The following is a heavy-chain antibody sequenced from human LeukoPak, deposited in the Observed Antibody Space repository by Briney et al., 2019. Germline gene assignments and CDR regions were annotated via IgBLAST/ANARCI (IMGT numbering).Heavy chain of an antibody. Sequence: SGGSLRLSCAASGFSFSSYGMHWVRQAPGKGLEYVSAINSNGGSTYYANSVKGRFNISRDNSKNTLYLQMGSLRAEDTAVYYCAKDCSGGSCYLDYWGQGTLVTVSS. CDR2: INSNGGST. J-gene: IGHJ4*02. CDR1: GFSFSSYG. V-gene: IGHV3-64*01. CDR3: AKDCSGGSCYLDY. D-gene: IGHD2-15*01.